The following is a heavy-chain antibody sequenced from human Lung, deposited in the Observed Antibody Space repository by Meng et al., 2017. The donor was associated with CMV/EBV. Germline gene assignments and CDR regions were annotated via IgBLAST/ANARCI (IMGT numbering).Heavy chain of an antibody. J-gene: IGHJ4*01. CDR3: ARVIAVAGTAPFDY. CDR1: GYTFTGYY. CDR2: IYPNTGGA. V-gene: IGHV1-2*02. D-gene: IGHD6-19*01. Sequence: SXXVSXKASGYTFTGYYIHWVRQAPGQGLEWMGCIYPNTGGAKYAQKFQGRVTMTRDTSISTAYMELSSLRSDDTAVYYCARVIAVAGTAPFDYWGQGTLVTVSS.